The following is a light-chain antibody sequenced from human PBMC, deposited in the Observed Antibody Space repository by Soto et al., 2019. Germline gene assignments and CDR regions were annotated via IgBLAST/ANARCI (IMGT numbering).Light chain of an antibody. J-gene: IGKJ1*01. CDR1: QSLGSTS. Sequence: EIVLTQSPGTLSLSPGDTATLSCRASQSLGSTSLAWYQQTPGQPPRLLIYAASTRATGIPDRFSGSGSGTDFTLTIRRLEPEDFAVYYCQQYDTSPTTFGQG. CDR2: AAS. V-gene: IGKV3-20*01. CDR3: QQYDTSPTT.